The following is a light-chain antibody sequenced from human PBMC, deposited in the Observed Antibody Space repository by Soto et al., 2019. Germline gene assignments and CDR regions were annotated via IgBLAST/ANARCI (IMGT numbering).Light chain of an antibody. CDR3: SSYTSSSIVV. J-gene: IGLJ2*01. Sequence: QSALTQPASASGSPGQSITISCTGTSSDVGGYNYVSWYQQHPGKAPKLMIYDVSNRPSGVSNRFSGSKSDNTASLTISGLQSEDEADYYCSSYTSSSIVVFGGGTKLTVL. V-gene: IGLV2-14*01. CDR1: SSDVGGYNY. CDR2: DVS.